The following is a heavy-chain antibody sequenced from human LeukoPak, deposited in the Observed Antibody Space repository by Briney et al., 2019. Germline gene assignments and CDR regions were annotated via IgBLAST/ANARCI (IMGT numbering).Heavy chain of an antibody. D-gene: IGHD5-18*01. J-gene: IGHJ4*02. CDR3: AKAQIRRLYSYGHGEGYYFDY. Sequence: PGGSLRLSCAASGFTFSTYAMSRVRQAPGKGLEWVSAINGIGRSTYYADSVKGRFTTSRDDSKNTRYLQMNSLRAEDTAVYYCAKAQIRRLYSYGHGEGYYFDYWGQGTLVTVSS. CDR1: GFTFSTYA. CDR2: INGIGRST. V-gene: IGHV3-23*01.